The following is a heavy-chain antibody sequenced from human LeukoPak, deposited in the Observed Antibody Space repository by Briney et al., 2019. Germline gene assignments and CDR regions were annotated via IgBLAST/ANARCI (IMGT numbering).Heavy chain of an antibody. CDR1: GYTFTGYY. J-gene: IGHJ3*02. CDR3: ARDFGCSSTSCYTRAFDI. Sequence: GASVKVSCKASGYTFTGYYMHWVRQAPGQGLEWMGWINPNSGGTNYAQKFQGRVTMTRDTSISTAYMELSRLRSDDTAVYYCARDFGCSSTSCYTRAFDIWGQGTMVTVSS. D-gene: IGHD2-2*02. CDR2: INPNSGGT. V-gene: IGHV1-2*02.